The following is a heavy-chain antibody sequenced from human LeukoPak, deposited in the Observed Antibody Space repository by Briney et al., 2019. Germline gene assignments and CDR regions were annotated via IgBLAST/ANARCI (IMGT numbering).Heavy chain of an antibody. Sequence: PGGSLRLSCAASGFTFSSYGMHWVRQAPGKGLEWVAVIWYDGSNKYYADSVKGRFTISRDNSKNTLYLQMNSLRAEDTAVYYCAKDLYYDFWSGYSHDAFDIWGQGTMVTVSS. J-gene: IGHJ3*02. CDR3: AKDLYYDFWSGYSHDAFDI. CDR2: IWYDGSNK. CDR1: GFTFSSYG. D-gene: IGHD3-3*01. V-gene: IGHV3-33*06.